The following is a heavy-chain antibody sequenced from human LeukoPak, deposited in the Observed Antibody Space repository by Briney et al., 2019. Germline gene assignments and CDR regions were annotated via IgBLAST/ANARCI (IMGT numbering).Heavy chain of an antibody. CDR1: GFTFSNAW. J-gene: IGHJ4*02. D-gene: IGHD6-19*01. V-gene: IGHV3-23*01. CDR3: AGQGGYTSVWYSLDN. Sequence: GGSLRLSCVASGFTFSNAWMSWVRQAPGKGLEWVSGINGSGGSTYYAESVKGRFTISRDNAKKTLYLQMNSLRAEDTAVYYCAGQGGYTSVWYSLDNWGQGTLVTVSS. CDR2: INGSGGST.